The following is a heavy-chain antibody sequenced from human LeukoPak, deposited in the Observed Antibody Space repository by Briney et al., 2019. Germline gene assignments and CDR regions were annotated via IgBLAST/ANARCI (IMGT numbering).Heavy chain of an antibody. CDR2: ISWNSGSI. V-gene: IGHV3-9*01. Sequence: GGSLRLSCAASGFTFDDYAMHWVRQAPGKGLEWVSGISWNSGSIGYADSVKGRFTISRDNAKNSLYLQMNSLRAEDTAVYYCAKMKGITMVRGTFDYWGQGTLVTVSS. D-gene: IGHD3-10*01. J-gene: IGHJ4*02. CDR3: AKMKGITMVRGTFDY. CDR1: GFTFDDYA.